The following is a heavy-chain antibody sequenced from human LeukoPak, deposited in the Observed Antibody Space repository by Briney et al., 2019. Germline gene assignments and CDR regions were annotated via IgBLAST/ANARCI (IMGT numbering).Heavy chain of an antibody. J-gene: IGHJ4*02. D-gene: IGHD6-19*01. CDR1: GGSVSSGSYY. Sequence: KTSETLSLTCTVSGGSVSSGSYYWTWIRQPPGKGLEWIGYIYYSGTTNYNPSLKSRVTISSDRSKNQFSLKLSSVTAADTAVYYCARGGLLIHGWYLDYWGQGTLVTVSS. V-gene: IGHV4-61*01. CDR2: IYYSGTT. CDR3: ARGGLLIHGWYLDY.